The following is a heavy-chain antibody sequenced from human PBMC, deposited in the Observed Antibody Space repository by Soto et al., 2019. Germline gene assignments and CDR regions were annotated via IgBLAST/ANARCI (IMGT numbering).Heavy chain of an antibody. D-gene: IGHD1-26*01. J-gene: IGHJ6*02. V-gene: IGHV1-2*02. Sequence: QVQLVQSGADVKKPGASVKVSCKASGYTFAGYYMHWVRQAPGQGLEWMGWINPNSGGTNYAQKFQGRVTMTRDTSISTAYMEVNRLISDDTSVYYCARGPYSGSSTSLPYYSAMDVWGQGTPVTVSS. CDR3: ARGPYSGSSTSLPYYSAMDV. CDR2: INPNSGGT. CDR1: GYTFAGYY.